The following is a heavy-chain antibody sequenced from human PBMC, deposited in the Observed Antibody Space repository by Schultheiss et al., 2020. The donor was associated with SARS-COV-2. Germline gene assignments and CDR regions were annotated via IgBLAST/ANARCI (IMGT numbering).Heavy chain of an antibody. CDR3: AKILVGAYDLDY. Sequence: GGSLRLSCAASGFTFDDYAMHWVRQAPGKGLEWVSGISGSGGSTYYADSVKGRFTISRDNSKNTLYLQMNSLRAEDTAVYYCAKILVGAYDLDYWGQGTLVTVSS. CDR2: ISGSGGST. CDR1: GFTFDDYA. D-gene: IGHD1-26*01. V-gene: IGHV3-23*01. J-gene: IGHJ4*02.